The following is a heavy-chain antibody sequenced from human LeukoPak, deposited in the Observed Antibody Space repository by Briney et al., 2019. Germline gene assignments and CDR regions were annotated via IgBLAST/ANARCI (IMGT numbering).Heavy chain of an antibody. CDR1: GFTFSSYW. CDR2: IKQDGSEE. J-gene: IGHJ3*02. Sequence: GGSLRLSCAASGFTFSSYWMTWVRQAPGKGLEWVANIKQDGSEEYNVDCVKGRFTISRDNAKNSLYLQMNSLRAEDTAVYYCAKGYSSGWYKNAFDIWGQGTMVTVSS. D-gene: IGHD6-19*01. CDR3: AKGYSSGWYKNAFDI. V-gene: IGHV3-7*01.